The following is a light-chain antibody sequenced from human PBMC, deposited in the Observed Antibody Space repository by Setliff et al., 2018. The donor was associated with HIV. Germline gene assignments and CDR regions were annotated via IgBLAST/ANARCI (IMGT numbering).Light chain of an antibody. CDR1: NIGSKT. CDR3: QVWDSSSGHPYV. CDR2: DDS. J-gene: IGLJ1*01. Sequence: SYELTQPPSVSVAPGKTARITCGGNNIGSKTVHWYQHKPGQAPVLVVDDDSDRPSGIPERFSGSNSGNTATLTTSRVEAGDEADYYCQVWDSSSGHPYVFGTGTKVTVL. V-gene: IGLV3-21*03.